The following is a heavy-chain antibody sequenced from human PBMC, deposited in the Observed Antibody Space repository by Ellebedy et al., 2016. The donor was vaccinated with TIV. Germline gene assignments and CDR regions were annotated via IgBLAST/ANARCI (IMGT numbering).Heavy chain of an antibody. J-gene: IGHJ4*02. CDR3: ARGDYYYGSGSFDF. Sequence: SQTLSLTXXISGDSVSSNSAAWNWIRQSPSRGLQWLGRTYYRFKFYNDYEASVRGRIKISPDTSKNQFSLQLNSVTAEDTAVYFCARGDYYYGSGSFDFWGQGTLVTVSP. D-gene: IGHD3-10*01. V-gene: IGHV6-1*01. CDR2: TYYRFKFYN. CDR1: GDSVSSNSAA.